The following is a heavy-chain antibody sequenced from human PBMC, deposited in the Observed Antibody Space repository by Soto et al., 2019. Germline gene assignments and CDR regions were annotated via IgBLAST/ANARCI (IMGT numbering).Heavy chain of an antibody. J-gene: IGHJ4*02. D-gene: IGHD3-10*01. V-gene: IGHV2-70*01. CDR2: IDWDDDK. CDR3: ARGVGDLLWKARPYYFDY. Sequence: SCPTLVNPTQTLTLTCTFSGFSRTTSGMVVSWIRQPPGDALEWLALIDWDDDKYYSTSLKTRLTISKDTSKNQVVLTMTNMDPVDTATYYCARGVGDLLWKARPYYFDYWGQGTLVTVSS. CDR1: GFSRTTSGMV.